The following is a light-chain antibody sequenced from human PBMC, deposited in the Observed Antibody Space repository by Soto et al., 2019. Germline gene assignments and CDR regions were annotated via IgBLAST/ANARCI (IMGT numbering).Light chain of an antibody. Sequence: EIVLTQSPGTLSLSPGERATLSCRASQSVSSSYLAWYQQRPGQAPRLLIYVASNRATGTPDRFSGSGSGTEFTLTIRGLEPEDFAVYYCQQYGSSPITFGQGTRLEIK. CDR2: VAS. CDR1: QSVSSSY. V-gene: IGKV3-20*01. J-gene: IGKJ5*01. CDR3: QQYGSSPIT.